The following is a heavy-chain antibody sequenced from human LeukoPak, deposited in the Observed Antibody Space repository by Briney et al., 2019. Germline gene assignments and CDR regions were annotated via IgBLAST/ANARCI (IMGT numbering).Heavy chain of an antibody. CDR2: ITSIAAST. D-gene: IGHD4-17*01. J-gene: IGHJ4*02. CDR1: GYTFGDYA. CDR3: AKAGGSKTYGDYYFDY. Sequence: GRSLRLSCAASGYTFGDYAMSWVRQAPGKGLEWVSSITSIAASTFYADSVKGRFTISKDNSKNTLSLQMNSLRAEDTAVYYCAKAGGSKTYGDYYFDYWGQGTLVTVSS. V-gene: IGHV3-23*01.